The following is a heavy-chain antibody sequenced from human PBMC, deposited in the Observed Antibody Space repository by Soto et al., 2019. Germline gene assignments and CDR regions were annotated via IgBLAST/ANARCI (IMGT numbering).Heavy chain of an antibody. Sequence: GGSLRLSCAASGFSFGDYWMSWVRQAPGKGLEWVAHMKKDGSEKYYVDSVKGRFSVSRDNSKNSLYLQMDSLRAEDTAVYYCSKLGSGYYTGLYFDYWGQGTLVTVSS. CDR3: SKLGSGYYTGLYFDY. CDR2: MKKDGSEK. D-gene: IGHD3-3*01. CDR1: GFSFGDYW. J-gene: IGHJ4*02. V-gene: IGHV3-7*03.